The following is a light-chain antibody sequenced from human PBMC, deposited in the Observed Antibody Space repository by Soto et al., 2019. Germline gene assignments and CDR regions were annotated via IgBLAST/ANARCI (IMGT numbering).Light chain of an antibody. J-gene: IGLJ3*02. V-gene: IGLV2-8*01. Sequence: QSALTQPPSASGSPGQSVTISCTGTSSDVGGYDFVSWYQQHPGNAPKIMIYEVNSRPSGVPDRFSGSKSGNTASLTVSGRQDEDEADDYCCTSEASNNARVFGGGTKLTVL. CDR3: CTSEASNNARV. CDR2: EVN. CDR1: SSDVGGYDF.